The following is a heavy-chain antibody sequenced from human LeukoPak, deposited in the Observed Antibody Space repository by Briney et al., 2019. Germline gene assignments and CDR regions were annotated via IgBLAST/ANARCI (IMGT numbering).Heavy chain of an antibody. Sequence: GGSLRLSCAASGFTFSSYAMSWVRQAPGKGLEWVSAISGGGGSTYYADSVKGRFTISRDNSKNTLYLQMNSLRAEDTAVYYCVKVARFTMIVVGITPRLYYFEYWGQGTLVTVSS. J-gene: IGHJ4*02. D-gene: IGHD3-22*01. CDR2: ISGGGGST. CDR3: VKVARFTMIVVGITPRLYYFEY. V-gene: IGHV3-23*01. CDR1: GFTFSSYA.